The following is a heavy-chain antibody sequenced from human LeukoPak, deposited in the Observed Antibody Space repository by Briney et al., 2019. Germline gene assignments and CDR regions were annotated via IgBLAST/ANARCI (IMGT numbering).Heavy chain of an antibody. CDR2: IIPILGIA. CDR1: GGTFSSYA. Sequence: ASVKVSCKASGGTFSSYAISWVRQAPGQGLEWMGRIIPILGIANYAQTFQGRVTITADKSTSTAYMELSSLRSEDTAVYYCAREEGWLQSHPLIDYWGQGTLVTVSS. CDR3: AREEGWLQSHPLIDY. D-gene: IGHD5-24*01. V-gene: IGHV1-69*04. J-gene: IGHJ4*02.